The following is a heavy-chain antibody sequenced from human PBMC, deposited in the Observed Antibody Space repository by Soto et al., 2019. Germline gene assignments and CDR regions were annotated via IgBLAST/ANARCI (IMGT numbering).Heavy chain of an antibody. Sequence: VASVKVSCKASGYTFTRDQIHWVRQAPGQGLEWMGMIDPSGGKTNYAQKFQGRVTMTRDTFTSTVYMALSSLRSEDTAIYFCGRVMRSLLSITALDTWGQGTLVTVSS. J-gene: IGHJ5*02. CDR2: IDPSGGKT. V-gene: IGHV1-46*01. CDR3: GRVMRSLLSITALDT. D-gene: IGHD3-10*01. CDR1: GYTFTRDQ.